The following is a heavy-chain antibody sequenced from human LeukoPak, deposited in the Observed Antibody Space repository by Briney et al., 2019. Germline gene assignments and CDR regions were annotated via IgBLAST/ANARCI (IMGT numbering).Heavy chain of an antibody. CDR1: GFTFSSYS. CDR3: ARDRYSGNQGFDY. Sequence: GGSLRLSCAASGFTFSSYSMNWVRQAPGKGLEWVSSISSSSSYIYYADSVKGRFTISRDNAKNSLYLQMNSLRAEDTAVYYCARDRYSGNQGFDYWGQGTLVTVSS. J-gene: IGHJ4*02. D-gene: IGHD1-26*01. CDR2: ISSSSSYI. V-gene: IGHV3-21*01.